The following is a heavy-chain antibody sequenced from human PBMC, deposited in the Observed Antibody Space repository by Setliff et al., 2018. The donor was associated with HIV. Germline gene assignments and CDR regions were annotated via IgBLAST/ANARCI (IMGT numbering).Heavy chain of an antibody. V-gene: IGHV3-7*05. J-gene: IGHJ6*03. D-gene: IGHD6-13*01. CDR1: GFTFSDSA. CDR3: ARVLTRDSSTTWYHDYHYMDV. CDR2: IKQDGSEK. Sequence: PGGSLRLSCVASGFTFSDSAIHWVRQTSGRGLEWVANIKQDGSEKYYVDSVKGRFTISRDNAKNSLYLQMNSLRAEDTAIYYCARVLTRDSSTTWYHDYHYMDVWGKGTTVTVSS.